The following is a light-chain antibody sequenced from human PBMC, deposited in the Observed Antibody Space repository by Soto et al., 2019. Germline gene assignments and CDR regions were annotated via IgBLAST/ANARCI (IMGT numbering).Light chain of an antibody. Sequence: QSALTQPASVSGSPGQSITISCTGSSGDIGNYDLVSWYQQIPGRAPKLMIFEVSRRPSGVSERFSGSKSDTSASLAITGLQAEDEADYYCQSYDSILDGVIFGGGTKLTVL. CDR1: SGDIGNYDL. V-gene: IGLV2-23*02. CDR2: EVS. CDR3: QSYDSILDGVI. J-gene: IGLJ2*01.